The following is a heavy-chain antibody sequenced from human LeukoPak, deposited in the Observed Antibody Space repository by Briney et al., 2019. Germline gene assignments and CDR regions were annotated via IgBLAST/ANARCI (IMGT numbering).Heavy chain of an antibody. CDR3: ARGGGTMIVLGY. CDR1: GGTFSSYA. CDR2: IIPILGIA. V-gene: IGHV1-69*04. D-gene: IGHD3-22*01. J-gene: IGHJ4*02. Sequence: SVTVSCKASGGTFSSYAISWVRQAPGQGLEWMGRIIPILGIANYAQKFQGRVTITADKSTSTAYMELSGLRSEDTAVYYCARGGGTMIVLGYWGQGTLVTVSS.